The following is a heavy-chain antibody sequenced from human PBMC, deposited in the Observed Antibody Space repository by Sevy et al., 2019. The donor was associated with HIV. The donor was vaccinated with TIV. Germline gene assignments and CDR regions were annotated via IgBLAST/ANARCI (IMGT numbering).Heavy chain of an antibody. V-gene: IGHV1-24*01. D-gene: IGHD3-22*01. CDR3: ATTKDYCDSSGDPFDY. Sequence: ASVKVSCKVSGKTLSDLSMHWVRQAPGKGLEWMGSFDPEDGETLYAQNFRARVTMTEDTSTDTAYMELSSLRSEDTAVYYCATTKDYCDSSGDPFDYWGQGSLVTVSS. CDR2: FDPEDGET. J-gene: IGHJ4*02. CDR1: GKTLSDLS.